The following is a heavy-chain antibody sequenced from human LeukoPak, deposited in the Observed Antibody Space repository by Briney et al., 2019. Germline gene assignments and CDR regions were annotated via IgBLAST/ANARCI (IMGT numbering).Heavy chain of an antibody. D-gene: IGHD3-22*01. CDR2: IYYSGNT. CDR1: GGSMSSYY. J-gene: IGHJ3*02. Sequence: SETLSLTCTVSGGSMSSYYWSWIRQPPGKRLEWIGYIYYSGNTNSNPSLKSRVTISVDTSKNQFSLKLSSVTAADTAVYYCARDLTSGYSLNDAFDIWGQGTMVTVSS. V-gene: IGHV4-59*01. CDR3: ARDLTSGYSLNDAFDI.